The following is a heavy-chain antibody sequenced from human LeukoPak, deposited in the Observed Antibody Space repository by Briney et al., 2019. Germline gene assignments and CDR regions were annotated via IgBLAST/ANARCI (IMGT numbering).Heavy chain of an antibody. CDR2: IYHSGST. CDR3: ARDPADGYNSNYDY. D-gene: IGHD5-24*01. J-gene: IGHJ4*02. CDR1: GYSISSGYY. V-gene: IGHV4-38-2*02. Sequence: SETLSLXCTVSGYSISSGYYWGWIRQPPGQGLEWIGSIYHSGSTYYNPSLKSRVTISVDTSKNQFSLKLSSVTAADTAVYYCARDPADGYNSNYDYGGQGTLVTVSS.